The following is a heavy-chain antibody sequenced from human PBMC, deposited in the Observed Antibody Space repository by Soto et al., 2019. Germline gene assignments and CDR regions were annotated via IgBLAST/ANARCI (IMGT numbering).Heavy chain of an antibody. V-gene: IGHV3-33*01. D-gene: IGHD6-25*01. CDR1: GFTFRTYA. J-gene: IGHJ3*02. CDR2: IWADGSKK. Sequence: QVQLVESGGGVVQPGGSLTLSCAASGFTFRTYAMHWVRQAPGKGLEWVAYIWADGSKKVYADSVKGRFSISRDNSQNSFSLHMNSLRAADRAIYCCAGDHGASGFALEIWGLGTMVTVSS. CDR3: AGDHGASGFALEI.